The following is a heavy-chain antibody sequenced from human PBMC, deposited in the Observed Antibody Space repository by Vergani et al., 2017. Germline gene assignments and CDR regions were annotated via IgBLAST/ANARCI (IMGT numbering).Heavy chain of an antibody. CDR1: GYSISSGYY. CDR3: ARAYGDTAMHRFDY. V-gene: IGHV4-38-2*02. D-gene: IGHD5-18*01. J-gene: IGHJ4*02. Sequence: QVQLQESGPGLVKPSETLSLTCTVSGYSISSGYYWGWIRQPPGKGLEWIGSIYHSGSTYYNPSLKSRVTISVDTSKNQFSLKLSSVTAADTAVYYCARAYGDTAMHRFDYWGQGTLVIVSS. CDR2: IYHSGST.